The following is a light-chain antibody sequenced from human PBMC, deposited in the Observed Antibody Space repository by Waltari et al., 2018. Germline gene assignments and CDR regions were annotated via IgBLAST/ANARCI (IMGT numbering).Light chain of an antibody. Sequence: EVVLTQYPGTLSLSPGERATLSCRASQSVSRSRIAWYLHRPGQAPRLLIYGASGRATGIPDRVSGSGSGTDFSLTISRVEPEDFAVYYCQQFGSSVMYTFGQGTKLEIK. CDR1: QSVSRSR. V-gene: IGKV3-20*01. J-gene: IGKJ2*01. CDR3: QQFGSSVMYT. CDR2: GAS.